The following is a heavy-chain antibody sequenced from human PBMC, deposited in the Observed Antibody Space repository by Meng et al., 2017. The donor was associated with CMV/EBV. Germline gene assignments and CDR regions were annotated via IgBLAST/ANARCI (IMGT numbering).Heavy chain of an antibody. CDR2: INPNSGGT. CDR3: AAGEKAAAGSNLDY. D-gene: IGHD6-13*01. CDR1: GYTFTGYY. V-gene: IGHV1-2*02. Sequence: ASVKVSCKASGYTFTGYYMHWVRQAPGQGLEGMGWINPNSGGTNYAQKFQGRVTITRDTSTSTAYMELSSLRSEDTAVYYCAAGEKAAAGSNLDYWGQGTLVTVSS. J-gene: IGHJ4*02.